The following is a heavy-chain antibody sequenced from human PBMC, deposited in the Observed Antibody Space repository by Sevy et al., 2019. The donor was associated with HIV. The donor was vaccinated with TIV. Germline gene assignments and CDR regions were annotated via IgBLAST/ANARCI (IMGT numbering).Heavy chain of an antibody. J-gene: IGHJ4*02. V-gene: IGHV1-24*01. D-gene: IGHD3-22*01. CDR1: GYTLNELS. Sequence: ASVKVSCKVSGYTLNELSIHWVRQSPGKGLEWMGTFDPEDDEKIYAQKCQGRLTMTEDTSTDTAYMELSRLRSEDTAVYYCATTKDYYDGSGYPFDYWGQGTLVTVSS. CDR3: ATTKDYYDGSGYPFDY. CDR2: FDPEDDEK.